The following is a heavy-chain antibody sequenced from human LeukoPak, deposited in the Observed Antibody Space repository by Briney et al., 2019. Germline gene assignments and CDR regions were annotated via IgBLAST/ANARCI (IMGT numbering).Heavy chain of an antibody. J-gene: IGHJ4*02. Sequence: GGSLRLSCAASGFTFSSYWMHWVRQAPGKGLVWVSHINRDGSSTNYADSVKGRFTISRDNAKNTVYLQMNSLRAEDTAVYYCATSRTFDYWGQGTLVTVSS. V-gene: IGHV3-74*01. CDR1: GFTFSSYW. D-gene: IGHD2-8*01. CDR3: ATSRTFDY. CDR2: INRDGSST.